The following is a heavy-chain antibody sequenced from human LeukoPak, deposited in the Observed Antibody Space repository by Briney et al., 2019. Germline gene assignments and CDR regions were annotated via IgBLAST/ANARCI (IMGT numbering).Heavy chain of an antibody. CDR2: IYYSGYT. J-gene: IGHJ5*02. CDR3: AREASSSWSRWFDP. V-gene: IGHV4-59*12. D-gene: IGHD6-13*01. CDR1: DGSISSYY. Sequence: PSETLSLTCTVSDGSISSYYWSWIRQPPGKGLEWMGYIYYSGYTNYNPSLTSRVTISVDPSTKQFSLKLSSVTAADTAVYYCAREASSSWSRWFDPWGQGTLVTVSS.